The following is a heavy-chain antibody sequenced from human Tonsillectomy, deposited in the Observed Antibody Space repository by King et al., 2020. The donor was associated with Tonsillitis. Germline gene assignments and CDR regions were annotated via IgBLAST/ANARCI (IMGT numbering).Heavy chain of an antibody. D-gene: IGHD3-9*01. CDR2: INPNSGGT. CDR1: GYTFTGYY. Sequence: VQLVESGAEVKKPGASVKVSCKASGYTFTGYYMHWVRQAPGQGLEWMGWINPNSGGTNYAQKFQGRVTMTRATSISTAYMGLSRLRSDDTAVYYCARDLEVQSYDILTGLGRDYYYGMDVWGQGTTVTVSS. CDR3: ARDLEVQSYDILTGLGRDYYYGMDV. J-gene: IGHJ6*02. V-gene: IGHV1-2*02.